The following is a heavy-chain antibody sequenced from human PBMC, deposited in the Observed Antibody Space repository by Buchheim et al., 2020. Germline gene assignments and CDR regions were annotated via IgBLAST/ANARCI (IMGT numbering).Heavy chain of an antibody. Sequence: QVQLVESGGGVVQPGRSLRLSCAASGFTFSSYGMHWVRQAPGKGLEWVAFIRYDGSNKYYADSVKGRFTISRDHSKNTLYLQMNSLRAEDTAVYYCAKDAGGYCSGGSCYSGIEGYYGMDVWGQGTT. CDR2: IRYDGSNK. D-gene: IGHD2-15*01. J-gene: IGHJ6*02. CDR3: AKDAGGYCSGGSCYSGIEGYYGMDV. CDR1: GFTFSSYG. V-gene: IGHV3-30*02.